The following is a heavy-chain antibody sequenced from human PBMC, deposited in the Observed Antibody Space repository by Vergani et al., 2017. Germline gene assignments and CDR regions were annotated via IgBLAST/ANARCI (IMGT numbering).Heavy chain of an antibody. Sequence: EVQLVESGGGIVKPGGSLRLSCVASGFSFRNAWMNWVRRTPGKGLEWVGRIKSTFDRGTTDYSAAVKGRFTISRHDSINTLFLQMTGLKTEDIGVYYCTTDPRYCGDGSCYWLRDHHYYGMDVWGQGTTVTVSS. CDR1: GFSFRNAW. CDR3: TTDPRYCGDGSCYWLRDHHYYGMDV. V-gene: IGHV3-15*07. CDR2: IKSTFDRGTT. J-gene: IGHJ6*02. D-gene: IGHD2-21*01.